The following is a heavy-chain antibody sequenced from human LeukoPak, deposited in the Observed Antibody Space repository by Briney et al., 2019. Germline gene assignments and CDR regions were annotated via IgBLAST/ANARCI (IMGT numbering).Heavy chain of an antibody. CDR1: GFTVSSNY. CDR2: IYSDGTI. J-gene: IGHJ4*02. V-gene: IGHV3-66*01. D-gene: IGHD3-16*01. Sequence: PGESLRLSCAASGFTVSSNYMSWVRQVPGKGLEWVSVIYSDGTISYADSVKGRFTISRDNSENTLYLQMNSLRVEDTAVYYYAREVGGGASGQWGQGTLVTVSS. CDR3: AREVGGGASGQ.